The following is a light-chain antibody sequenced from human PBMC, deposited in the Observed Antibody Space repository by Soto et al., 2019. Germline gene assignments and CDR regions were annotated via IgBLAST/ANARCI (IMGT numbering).Light chain of an antibody. CDR3: SSYTSSSRVV. CDR1: SSDVGGYNY. V-gene: IGLV2-14*01. J-gene: IGLJ2*01. Sequence: QSALTQPASVSGSPGQSITLSCTGTSSDVGGYNYVSWYQQHPGKAPKIMIFDVSNRPSGVSNRFSGSKSGNTASLTISGLKAEDEADYYCSSYTSSSRVVFGGGTKLTVL. CDR2: DVS.